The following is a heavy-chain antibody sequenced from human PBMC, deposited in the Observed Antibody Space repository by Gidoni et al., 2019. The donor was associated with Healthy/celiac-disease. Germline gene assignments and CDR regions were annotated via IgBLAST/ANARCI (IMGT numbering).Heavy chain of an antibody. Sequence: EVQLVESGGGLVQPGGSLRLSCAASGFTFSSYSMNWVRQAPGKGLGWVSYISSSSSTIYYADSVKGRFTISRDNAKNSLYLQMNSLRAEDTAVYYCASTGKAAAGTFDYWGQGTLVTVSS. V-gene: IGHV3-48*01. D-gene: IGHD6-13*01. CDR3: ASTGKAAAGTFDY. CDR1: GFTFSSYS. CDR2: ISSSSSTI. J-gene: IGHJ4*02.